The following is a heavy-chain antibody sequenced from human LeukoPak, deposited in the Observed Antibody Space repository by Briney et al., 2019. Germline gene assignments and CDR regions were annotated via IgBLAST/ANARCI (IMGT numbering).Heavy chain of an antibody. Sequence: ETLSLTCIVSGGSFSSSYWSWVRQAPGKGLEWVSAISGSGGSTYYADSVKGRFTISRDNSKNTLYLQMNSLRAEDTAVYYCAKNPTVVNPRPYFDYWGQGTLVTVSS. CDR2: ISGSGGST. CDR3: AKNPTVVNPRPYFDY. CDR1: GGSFSSSY. J-gene: IGHJ4*02. D-gene: IGHD4-23*01. V-gene: IGHV3-23*01.